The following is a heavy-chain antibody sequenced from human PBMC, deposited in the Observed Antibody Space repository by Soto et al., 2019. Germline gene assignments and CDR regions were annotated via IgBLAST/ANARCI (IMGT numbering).Heavy chain of an antibody. CDR2: IIPIFGTA. D-gene: IGHD3-22*01. CDR1: GGTFSSYA. CDR3: ARFGPPGGKYYYDSSGCPFDP. V-gene: IGHV1-69*13. Sequence: SVKVSCKASGGTFSSYAISWVRQAPGQGLEWMGGIIPIFGTANYAQKFQGRVTITADESTSTAYMELSSLRSEDTAVYYCARFGPPGGKYYYDSSGCPFDPWGQGTLVTVSS. J-gene: IGHJ5*02.